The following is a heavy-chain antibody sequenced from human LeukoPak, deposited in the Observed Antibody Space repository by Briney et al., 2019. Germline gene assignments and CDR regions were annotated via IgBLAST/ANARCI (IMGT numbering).Heavy chain of an antibody. V-gene: IGHV3-20*04. CDR3: ARPGPDFWSGYYYAFDI. CDR2: INWNGGST. Sequence: PGGSLRLSCAASGFTFDDYGMSWVRQAPGKGLEWVSGINWNGGSTGYADSVKGRFTISRDNAKNSLYLQMNSLRAEDTALYYCARPGPDFWSGYYYAFDIWGQGTMATVSS. J-gene: IGHJ3*02. CDR1: GFTFDDYG. D-gene: IGHD3-3*01.